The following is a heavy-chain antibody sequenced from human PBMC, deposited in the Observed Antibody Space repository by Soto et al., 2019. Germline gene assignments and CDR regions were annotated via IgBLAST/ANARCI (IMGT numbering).Heavy chain of an antibody. Sequence: GGSLRLSCGAPGVTFKDYGMHWVRQAPGKGLEWVAVISYDGKQTYYADSVKGRFAISKDKSKRTLFLQMNSLRVDDTAVYYCARDGWGSNWYFDLWGRGTLVTVSS. J-gene: IGHJ2*01. D-gene: IGHD3-16*01. CDR2: ISYDGKQT. CDR3: ARDGWGSNWYFDL. CDR1: GVTFKDYG. V-gene: IGHV3-30*03.